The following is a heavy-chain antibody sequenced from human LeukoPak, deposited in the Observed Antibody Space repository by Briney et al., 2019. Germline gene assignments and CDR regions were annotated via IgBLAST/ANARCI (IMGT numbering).Heavy chain of an antibody. D-gene: IGHD1-1*01. V-gene: IGHV3-11*06. Sequence: KPGGSLRLSCAASRXTFSDYYMSWIRQAPGKGLEWVSYVGSSNTYTNYADSVKGRFTISRDNAKNSLYLQMNILSAEDTAVYYCARGGYPYAFDIWGQGTMVTVSS. CDR2: VGSSNTYT. CDR1: RXTFSDYY. J-gene: IGHJ3*02. CDR3: ARGGYPYAFDI.